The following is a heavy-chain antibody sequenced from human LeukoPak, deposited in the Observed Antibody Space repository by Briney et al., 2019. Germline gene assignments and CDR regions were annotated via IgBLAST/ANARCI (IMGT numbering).Heavy chain of an antibody. V-gene: IGHV3-30*18. CDR2: ISYDGSNQ. CDR3: AKGVSSISWYIPLGY. CDR1: GFGFSNYA. J-gene: IGHJ4*02. D-gene: IGHD6-13*01. Sequence: EGSLRLSCAASGFGFSNYAMHWVRQAPGKGLEWVAVISYDGSNQYYADSVKGRFTISRDNSKNTLYLQMSSLRVEDTAVYYCAKGVSSISWYIPLGYWGQGTLVTVSS.